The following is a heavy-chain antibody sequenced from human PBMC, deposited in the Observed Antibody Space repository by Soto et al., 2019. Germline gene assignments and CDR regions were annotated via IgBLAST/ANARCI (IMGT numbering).Heavy chain of an antibody. J-gene: IGHJ4*02. Sequence: TLSLTCSVSGTSIRSGGYYGSWLRQSPGKGLEWIGHIYYTGSTFYSPSLKSRLTISLDTSKNQCSLDLRSVTAADTAMYYCARIEMASIKWGRGTLVTVSS. CDR1: GTSIRSGGYY. CDR3: ARIEMASIK. V-gene: IGHV4-31*03. CDR2: IYYTGST.